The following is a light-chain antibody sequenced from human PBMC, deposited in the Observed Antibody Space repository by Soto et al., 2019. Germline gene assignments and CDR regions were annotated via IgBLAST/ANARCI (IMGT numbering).Light chain of an antibody. Sequence: EIVLTQSPATLSSSPGERATLSCGASQSVSSSYLAWYQQKPGLAPRLLIYDDSSRATSIPDRFSGSGSGTDFTPTISRLEPPDFATYYCQQYNSYRAFGQGTKVDIK. V-gene: IGKV3D-20*01. J-gene: IGKJ1*01. CDR1: QSVSSSY. CDR3: QQYNSYRA. CDR2: DDS.